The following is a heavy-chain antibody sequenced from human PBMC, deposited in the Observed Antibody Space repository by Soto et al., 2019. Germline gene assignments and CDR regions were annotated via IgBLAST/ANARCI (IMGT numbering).Heavy chain of an antibody. V-gene: IGHV3-33*01. CDR2: IWYDGSNK. Sequence: PGGSLRLSCAASGFTFSSYGMHWVRQAPGKGLEWVAVIWYDGSNKYYADSVKGRFTISRDNSKNTLYLQMNSLRAEDTAVYYCAREDLTGLQGLCDYWGQGTLVTVSS. D-gene: IGHD1-20*01. CDR1: GFTFSSYG. CDR3: AREDLTGLQGLCDY. J-gene: IGHJ4*02.